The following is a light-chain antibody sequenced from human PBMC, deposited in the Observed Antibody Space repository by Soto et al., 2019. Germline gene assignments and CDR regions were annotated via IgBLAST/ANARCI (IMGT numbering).Light chain of an antibody. CDR3: QQYNSYS. V-gene: IGKV1-5*02. CDR1: LSISDW. CDR2: DIS. J-gene: IGKJ1*01. Sequence: DIQMTQSPSTLSASVGDRVTIICRASLSISDWLAWYQQKPGKAPKLLIYDISNLEIGVPSRFSGSGSGTEFTLTISGLQPDDFATYYCQQYNSYSFGQGTKVDI.